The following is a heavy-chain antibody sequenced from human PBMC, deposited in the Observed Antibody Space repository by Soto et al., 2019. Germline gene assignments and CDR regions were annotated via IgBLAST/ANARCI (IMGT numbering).Heavy chain of an antibody. J-gene: IGHJ5*02. V-gene: IGHV5-51*01. CDR2: IYPGDSDT. Sequence: PGESLKISCKGSGHSYTTYWIGWVRQMPGKGLEWMGVIYPGDSDTRYSPSFQGQVTISADKSTSTAYLQWSSLKASDTAMYYCATHPYYYHSSGYYTWGQGTLVTVSS. CDR3: ATHPYYYHSSGYYT. D-gene: IGHD3-22*01. CDR1: GHSYTTYW.